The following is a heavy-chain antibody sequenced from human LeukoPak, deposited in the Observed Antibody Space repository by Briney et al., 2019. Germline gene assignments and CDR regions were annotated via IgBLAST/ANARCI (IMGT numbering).Heavy chain of an antibody. CDR2: ISAYNGNT. V-gene: IGHV1-18*01. D-gene: IGHD6-19*01. CDR1: GYTFTSYG. CDR3: ARPGSGWYEGAFDI. Sequence: ASVKVSCKASGYTFTSYGISWVRQAPGQGLEWMGWISAYNGNTNYAQKLQGRVTITTDPSTSTAYMELRSLRFDDTAVYYCARPGSGWYEGAFDIWGQGTMVTVSS. J-gene: IGHJ3*02.